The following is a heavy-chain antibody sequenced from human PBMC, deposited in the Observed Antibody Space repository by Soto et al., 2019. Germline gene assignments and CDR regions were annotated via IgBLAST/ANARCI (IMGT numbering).Heavy chain of an antibody. CDR1: GFTVSGYY. Sequence: VQLPESGGDLVKPGGSLRLSCAASGFTVSGYYMAWIRQPPGKGLEWISYISGDSTDTNYADSVKGRFTISRDNAKNSLYLQMNSLRAEDTAVYFCATGQQVRMADIWGQGTMVTVSS. J-gene: IGHJ3*02. CDR3: ATGQQVRMADI. D-gene: IGHD6-13*01. V-gene: IGHV3-11*03. CDR2: ISGDSTDT.